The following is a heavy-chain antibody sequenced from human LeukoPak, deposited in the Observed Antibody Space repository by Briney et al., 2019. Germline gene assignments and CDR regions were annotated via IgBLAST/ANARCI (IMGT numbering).Heavy chain of an antibody. Sequence: SQTLPLTCAISGDSVSYNSAAWNWIRQSPSRGLDWLGRTYYRSKWYNDYAVSVKSRITITPDASKNQFSLQLNSMTPEDTAVYYCARAPYHYDGSGYYSFDYWGQGTLVTVSS. J-gene: IGHJ4*02. CDR1: GDSVSYNSAA. CDR2: TYYRSKWYN. V-gene: IGHV6-1*01. CDR3: ARAPYHYDGSGYYSFDY. D-gene: IGHD3-22*01.